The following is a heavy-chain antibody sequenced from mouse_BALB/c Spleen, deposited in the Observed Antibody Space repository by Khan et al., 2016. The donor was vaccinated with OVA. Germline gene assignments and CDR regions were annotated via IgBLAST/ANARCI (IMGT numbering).Heavy chain of an antibody. Sequence: QIQLVQSGPELKKPGETVRISCKASGYTFTTAGIQWVQKMPGKGLKWIGWINTHSGVPKYAEDFKGRFAFSLEISVSTAYLQITNLKNEDTATXFCWGGGAAYYRNDGGAKEYWGQGTSVTGSS. CDR1: GYTFTTAG. J-gene: IGHJ4*01. D-gene: IGHD2-14*01. CDR3: WGGGAAYYRNDGGAKEY. CDR2: INTHSGVP. V-gene: IGHV9-4*02.